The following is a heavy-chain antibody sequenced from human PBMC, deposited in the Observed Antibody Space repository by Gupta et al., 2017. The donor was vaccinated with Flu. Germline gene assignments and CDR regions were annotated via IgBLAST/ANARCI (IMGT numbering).Heavy chain of an antibody. D-gene: IGHD3-3*01. Sequence: QVHLVESGGRVGQPGWSLSLSCSASGFIFSSYAMHWVRQAPGKGLECVAVISFDGRNKHYADSVKGRFTISRDNSKDTLYLQMNSLRVEDTAVYYCARDFFSDFWSGPELDYWGQGTLVTVSS. CDR2: ISFDGRNK. V-gene: IGHV3-33*01. CDR3: ARDFFSDFWSGPELDY. CDR1: GFIFSSYA. J-gene: IGHJ4*02.